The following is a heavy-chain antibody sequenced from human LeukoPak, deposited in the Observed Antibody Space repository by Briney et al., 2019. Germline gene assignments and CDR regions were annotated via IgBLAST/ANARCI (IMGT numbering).Heavy chain of an antibody. CDR3: ARDRGYSYGYYYYGMDV. D-gene: IGHD5-18*01. CDR2: INPNSGGT. J-gene: IGHJ6*02. CDR1: GYTFTGYY. Sequence: PEASVKVSCKASGYTFTGYYMHWVRQAPGQGLEWMGWINPNSGGTNYAQKFQGRVTMTRDTSISTAYMELSRLRSDDTAVYYCARDRGYSYGYYYYGMDVWGQGTTVTVSS. V-gene: IGHV1-2*02.